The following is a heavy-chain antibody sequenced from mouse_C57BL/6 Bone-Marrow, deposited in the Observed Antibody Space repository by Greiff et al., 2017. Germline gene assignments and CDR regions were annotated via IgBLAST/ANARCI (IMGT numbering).Heavy chain of an antibody. J-gene: IGHJ2*01. CDR2: LDPENGDT. CDR1: GFNIKDDY. CDR3: TTCITTVVADY. V-gene: IGHV14-4*01. D-gene: IGHD1-1*01. Sequence: EVQLQQSGAELVRPGASVKLSCTASGFNIKDDYMHWVKQRPEQGLEWIGWLDPENGDTEYASKFQGKATITADTSSNTAYLQLSSLTSEDTAVYYCTTCITTVVADYWGQGTTLTVSS.